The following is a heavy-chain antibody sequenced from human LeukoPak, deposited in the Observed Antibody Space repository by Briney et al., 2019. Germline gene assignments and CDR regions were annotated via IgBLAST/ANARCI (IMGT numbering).Heavy chain of an antibody. CDR1: GFTFSSYG. CDR3: ARDSKMGYCSSTSCPSDY. CDR2: ISSGGSTI. J-gene: IGHJ4*02. V-gene: IGHV3-48*04. Sequence: GGSLRLSCAASGFTFSSYGINWVRQAPGKGLEWVSYISSGGSTIYYADSVKGRFTISRDNAKNSLYLQMNSLRAEDTALYYCARDSKMGYCSSTSCPSDYWGQGTLVTVSS. D-gene: IGHD2-2*01.